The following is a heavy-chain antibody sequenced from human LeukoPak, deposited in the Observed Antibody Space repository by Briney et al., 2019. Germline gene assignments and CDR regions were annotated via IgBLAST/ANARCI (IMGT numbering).Heavy chain of an antibody. D-gene: IGHD1-14*01. V-gene: IGHV4-38-2*02. CDR3: ARHLDRGGRSAFDI. Sequence: SETLSLTCTVSGYSISSGYDWGWIRQAPGKRLEWLGSISQSGSTYDNPSLKSRVTLSVDTSKNQFSLKLSSVTAADTAVYYCARHLDRGGRSAFDIWGQGTMVTVSS. CDR1: GYSISSGYD. CDR2: ISQSGST. J-gene: IGHJ3*02.